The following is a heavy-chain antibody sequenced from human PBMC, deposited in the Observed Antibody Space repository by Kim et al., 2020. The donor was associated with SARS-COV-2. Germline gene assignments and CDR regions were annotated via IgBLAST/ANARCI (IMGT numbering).Heavy chain of an antibody. CDR3: ARVGSSSWPP. CDR1: GFTFSSYS. J-gene: IGHJ5*02. V-gene: IGHV3-21*01. Sequence: GGSLRLFCAASGFTFSSYSMNWVRQAPGKGLEWVSSISSSSSYIYYADSVKGRFTISRDNAKNSLYLQMNSMRAEETAGYYCARVGSSSWPPWGQGTLV. CDR2: ISSSSSYI. D-gene: IGHD6-13*01.